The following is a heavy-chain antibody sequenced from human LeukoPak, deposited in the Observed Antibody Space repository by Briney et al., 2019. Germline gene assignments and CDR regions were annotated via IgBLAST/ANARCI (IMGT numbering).Heavy chain of an antibody. Sequence: GGSLRLSCAASGFTFSSYEMSWVRQAPGKGLEWVSYIISSGSTIYYADSVKGRFTISRDNAKNSLYLQMNSLRAEDTAVYYCAREGGCSGGSCYTDLDYWGQGTLVTVCS. J-gene: IGHJ4*02. CDR3: AREGGCSGGSCYTDLDY. V-gene: IGHV3-48*03. CDR2: IISSGSTI. CDR1: GFTFSSYE. D-gene: IGHD2-15*01.